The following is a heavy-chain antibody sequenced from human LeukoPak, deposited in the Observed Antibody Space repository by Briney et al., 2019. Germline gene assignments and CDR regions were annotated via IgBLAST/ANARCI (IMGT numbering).Heavy chain of an antibody. J-gene: IGHJ3*02. Sequence: PGGSLRLSCAASGFTFSSYGMHWVRQAPGKGLEWVAVISYDGNTIHYADSVKGRFTISRDNSKNTLYLQMNSLRAEDTAVYYCAKVGSIAVAGTRAFDIWGQGTMVTVSS. V-gene: IGHV3-30*18. CDR1: GFTFSSYG. CDR2: ISYDGNTI. CDR3: AKVGSIAVAGTRAFDI. D-gene: IGHD6-19*01.